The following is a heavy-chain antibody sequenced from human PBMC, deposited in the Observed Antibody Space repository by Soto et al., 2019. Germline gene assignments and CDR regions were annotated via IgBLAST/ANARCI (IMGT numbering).Heavy chain of an antibody. CDR2: INAGNGNT. Sequence: ASVKVSCKASGYTFTSYAMHWVRQAPGQRLGWMGWINAGNGNTKYSQKFQGRVTITRDTSASTAYMELSSLRSEDTAVYYCARARGKTYGDYVYYYYYYMDVWGKGTTVTVSS. D-gene: IGHD4-17*01. J-gene: IGHJ6*03. CDR1: GYTFTSYA. V-gene: IGHV1-3*01. CDR3: ARARGKTYGDYVYYYYYYMDV.